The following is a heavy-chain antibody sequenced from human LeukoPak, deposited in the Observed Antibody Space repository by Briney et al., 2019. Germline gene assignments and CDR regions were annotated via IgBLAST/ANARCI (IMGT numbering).Heavy chain of an antibody. CDR2: ISGSGGTT. D-gene: IGHD2-15*01. Sequence: GSLRLSCAASGITFSSYGMSWVRQAPGKGLEWVSGISGSGGTTYYADSVKGRFTISRDNSKDTLFLQMNSLTVEDTAVYYCATVLNVVGCFDYWGQGTLVTVSS. CDR1: GITFSSYG. V-gene: IGHV3-23*01. CDR3: ATVLNVVGCFDY. J-gene: IGHJ4*02.